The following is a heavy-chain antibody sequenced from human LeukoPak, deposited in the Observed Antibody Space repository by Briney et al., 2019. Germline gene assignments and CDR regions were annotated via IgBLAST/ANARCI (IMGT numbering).Heavy chain of an antibody. Sequence: GGSLRLSCAASGFIFSSHGMNWVRQAPGKGLEWVSGISPSGDITYYADSVKGRFTISRDNAKNSLYLQMNSLRAEDTALYYCARDGGDCSGDSCYVDYWGQGTLVTVSS. V-gene: IGHV3-23*01. CDR1: GFIFSSHG. CDR3: ARDGGDCSGDSCYVDY. D-gene: IGHD2-15*01. CDR2: ISPSGDIT. J-gene: IGHJ4*02.